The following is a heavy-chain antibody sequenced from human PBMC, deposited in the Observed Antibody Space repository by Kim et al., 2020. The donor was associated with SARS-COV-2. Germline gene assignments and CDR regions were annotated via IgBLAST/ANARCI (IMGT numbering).Heavy chain of an antibody. J-gene: IGHJ4*02. CDR2: ISYDGSNK. Sequence: GGSLRLSCAASGFTFSSYGMHWVRQAPGKGLEWVAVISYDGSNKYYADSVKGRFTISRDNSKNTLYLQMNSLRAEDTAVYYCAKDLGDFYYGSGSYDYWGQGTLVTVSS. D-gene: IGHD3-10*01. V-gene: IGHV3-30*18. CDR1: GFTFSSYG. CDR3: AKDLGDFYYGSGSYDY.